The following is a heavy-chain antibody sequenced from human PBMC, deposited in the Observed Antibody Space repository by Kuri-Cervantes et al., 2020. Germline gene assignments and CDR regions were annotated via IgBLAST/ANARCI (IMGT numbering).Heavy chain of an antibody. CDR2: IKQDGSNK. Sequence: GESLKISCAASGFTFSSYWMSWVRQAPGKGLEWVANIKQDGSNKYYADSVKGRFTISRDNSKNTLYLQMNSLRAEDTAVYYCARDRGDLREYDYWGQGTLVTDSS. D-gene: IGHD3-10*01. J-gene: IGHJ4*02. CDR3: ARDRGDLREYDY. CDR1: GFTFSSYW. V-gene: IGHV3-7*01.